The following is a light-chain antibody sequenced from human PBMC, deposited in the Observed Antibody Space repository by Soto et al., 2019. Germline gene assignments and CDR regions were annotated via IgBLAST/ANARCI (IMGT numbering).Light chain of an antibody. CDR1: SSDVGGYNF. CDR3: SSYAGSDMGV. CDR2: EVS. Sequence: QSALTQPPSASGTPGQSVTISCTGTSSDVGGYNFVSWYQQHPGKAPKLIIYEVSKRPSGVPDRFSGSKSGNTASLTVSGLQADDEADYYCSSYAGSDMGVFGTGTKVTVL. J-gene: IGLJ1*01. V-gene: IGLV2-8*01.